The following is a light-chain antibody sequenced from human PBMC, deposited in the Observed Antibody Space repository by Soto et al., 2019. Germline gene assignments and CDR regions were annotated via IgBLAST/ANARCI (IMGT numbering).Light chain of an antibody. J-gene: IGKJ3*01. CDR2: GAS. Sequence: EIVLTQSPGTLSLSPGERATLSCRASQSVSGNYLAWYQQKPGQAPNLVIRGASSRAAGIPDRFNGTGSGTDFTLTVSSLEPEDFAVYYCQQRSNWPPFTFGPGTKVDIK. CDR1: QSVSGNY. CDR3: QQRSNWPPFT. V-gene: IGKV3D-20*02.